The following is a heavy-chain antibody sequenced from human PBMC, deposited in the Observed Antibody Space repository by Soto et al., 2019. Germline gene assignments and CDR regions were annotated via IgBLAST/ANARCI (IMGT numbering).Heavy chain of an antibody. J-gene: IGHJ6*02. CDR3: ARGRARRTPQYSYGMDV. CDR1: GFTLSRYW. CDR2: IKQDGSEK. V-gene: IGHV3-7*03. D-gene: IGHD3-10*01. Sequence: PGGSLRLSCAVSGFTLSRYWMRWVRQAPGKGLEWVANIKQDGSEKYYVYSVKGQFTISRDNAKNSLYLQMYSLRAEHTAVYYCARGRARRTPQYSYGMDVWGQGTTVSV.